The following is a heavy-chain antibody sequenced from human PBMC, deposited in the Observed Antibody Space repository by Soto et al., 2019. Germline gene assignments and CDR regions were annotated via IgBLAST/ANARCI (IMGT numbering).Heavy chain of an antibody. CDR3: TTDDLYDFWSNYYADY. D-gene: IGHD3-3*01. Sequence: EVQLVESGGGLIKPGGSLRLSCTASGFTFTNAWMSWVRQAPGKGLEWVGRIKTTADGGTADYAAPVKGRFIISRDDSKNTLDLQMNSLQAEDKAVYYCTTDDLYDFWSNYYADYWGQGTLVTVSS. CDR1: GFTFTNAW. V-gene: IGHV3-15*01. J-gene: IGHJ4*02. CDR2: IKTTADGGTA.